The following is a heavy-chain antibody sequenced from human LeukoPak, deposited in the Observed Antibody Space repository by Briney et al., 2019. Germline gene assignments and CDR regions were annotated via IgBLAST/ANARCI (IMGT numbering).Heavy chain of an antibody. V-gene: IGHV3-23*01. D-gene: IGHD6-6*01. Sequence: GGSLRLSCAASGFTFSSYAMSWVRQAPGKGLEWVSAISGSGGSTYYADSVKGRFTISRDNSKNTLYLQMNSLRAEDTAVYYCAKSEYSSSSGNWYFDLWGRGTLVTVSS. CDR1: GFTFSSYA. CDR3: AKSEYSSSSGNWYFDL. CDR2: ISGSGGST. J-gene: IGHJ2*01.